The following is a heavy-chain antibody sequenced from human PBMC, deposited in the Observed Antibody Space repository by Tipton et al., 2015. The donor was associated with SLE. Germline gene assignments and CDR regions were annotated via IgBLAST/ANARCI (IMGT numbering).Heavy chain of an antibody. D-gene: IGHD2-21*01. CDR1: DDSMTSSSYY. Sequence: TLSLTCSVSDDSMTSSSYYWGWIRQPPGKGLEWIGSFYHSGSTYYNPSLKSRVTISVDTSKNQFSLKLTSVTAADTAVYYCAVNVVVKVQVDYWGPGALVTVSS. CDR2: FYHSGST. V-gene: IGHV4-39*07. J-gene: IGHJ4*02. CDR3: AVNVVVKVQVDY.